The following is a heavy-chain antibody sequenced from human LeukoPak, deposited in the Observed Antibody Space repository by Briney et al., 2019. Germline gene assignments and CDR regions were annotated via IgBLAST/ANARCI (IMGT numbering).Heavy chain of an antibody. D-gene: IGHD3-16*01. CDR3: AGGGLYYVWDAFDI. Sequence: ASVKVSCKASGYTFTGYYMHWVRQAPGQGLEWVGWINPNSGGTNYAQKFQGRVTMTRDTSISTAYMELSRLRSDDTAVYYCAGGGLYYVWDAFDIWGQGTMVTVSS. CDR1: GYTFTGYY. V-gene: IGHV1-2*02. J-gene: IGHJ3*02. CDR2: INPNSGGT.